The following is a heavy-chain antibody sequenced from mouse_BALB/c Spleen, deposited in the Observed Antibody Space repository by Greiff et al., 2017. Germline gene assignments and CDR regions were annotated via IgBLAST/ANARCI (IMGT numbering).Heavy chain of an antibody. CDR2: ISDGGSYT. CDR3: ARALHYGSSWFAY. V-gene: IGHV5-4*02. CDR1: GFTFSDYY. J-gene: IGHJ3*01. D-gene: IGHD1-1*01. Sequence: EVKVVESGGGLVKPGGSLKLSCAASGFTFSDYYMYWVRQTPEKRLEWVATISDGGSYTYYPDSVKGRFTISRDNAKNNLYLQMSSLKSEDTAMYYCARALHYGSSWFAYWGQGTLVTVSA.